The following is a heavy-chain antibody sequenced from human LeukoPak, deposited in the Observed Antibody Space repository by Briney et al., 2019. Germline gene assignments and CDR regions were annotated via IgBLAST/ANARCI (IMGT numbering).Heavy chain of an antibody. V-gene: IGHV1-18*01. CDR3: AREGSGWQITPFDY. CDR1: GYTFTSFG. D-gene: IGHD6-19*01. J-gene: IGHJ4*02. Sequence: ASVKVSCKASGYTFTSFGISWVRQAPGQGLEWMGWISAYNGDTNYAQRLQGRVTMTTDTSTSTAYMELRSLRSDDTAVYYCAREGSGWQITPFDYWGQGTLVTVSS. CDR2: ISAYNGDT.